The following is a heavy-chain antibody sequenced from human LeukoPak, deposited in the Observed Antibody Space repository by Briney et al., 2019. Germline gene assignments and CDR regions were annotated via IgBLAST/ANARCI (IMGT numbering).Heavy chain of an antibody. CDR2: INGDGRNI. J-gene: IGHJ6*02. CDR3: TRDLMDYDVSTGLHHYYMDV. CDR1: GFTFSSYS. Sequence: GGSLRLSCAASGFTFSSYSMNWVRQAPRKGLVWVSRINGDGRNINYADSVRGRFTISRDNAKNTLYLQMNTLRVEDTAVYYCTRDLMDYDVSTGLHHYYMDVWGQGTTVTVSS. V-gene: IGHV3-74*01. D-gene: IGHD3-9*01.